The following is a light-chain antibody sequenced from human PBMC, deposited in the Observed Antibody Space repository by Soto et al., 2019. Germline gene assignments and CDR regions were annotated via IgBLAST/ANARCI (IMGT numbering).Light chain of an antibody. V-gene: IGKV1-6*01. CDR2: SAS. J-gene: IGKJ1*01. CDR3: LQDHNYPRT. CDR1: QDIRNE. Sequence: AIQMTQSPSSLSAFVGDRVTITCRASQDIRNELGWYQQKPGKAPKLLIYSASSLQSGVPPRFSGSGSGTHFPLTISSLQPEDFAAYYCLQDHNYPRTFGQGTKVEIK.